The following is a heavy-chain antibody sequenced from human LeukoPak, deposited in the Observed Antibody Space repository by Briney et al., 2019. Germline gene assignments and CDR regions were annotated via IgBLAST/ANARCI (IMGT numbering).Heavy chain of an antibody. CDR1: GGTFSSYA. CDR2: IIPILGIA. CDR3: ARNSIVADHFDY. V-gene: IGHV1-69*04. Sequence: ASVKVSCKASGGTFSSYAISWVRQAPGQGLEWMGRIIPILGIANYAQKFQGRVTITADKSTSTAYMELSSLRSEDTAVYYCARNSIVADHFDYWGQGTLVTVSS. D-gene: IGHD5-12*01. J-gene: IGHJ4*02.